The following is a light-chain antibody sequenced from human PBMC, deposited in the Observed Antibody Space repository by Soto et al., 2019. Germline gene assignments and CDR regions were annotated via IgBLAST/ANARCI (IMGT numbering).Light chain of an antibody. CDR1: TGAVTSNHH. J-gene: IGLJ2*01. CDR3: WLSYNGARV. V-gene: IGLV7-46*01. Sequence: QAVVTQAPSLTVSPGGTVTLTCGSSTGAVTSNHHPYRFQQKAGQAPRTLIYDTSNKHSWTPARFSGSLLGDKAALTLSGAQPEDEAQYYCWLSYNGARVFGGGTKRTVL. CDR2: DTS.